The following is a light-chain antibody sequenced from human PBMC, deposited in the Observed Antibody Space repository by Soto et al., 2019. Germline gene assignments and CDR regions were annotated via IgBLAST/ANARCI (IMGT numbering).Light chain of an antibody. CDR2: HAY. CDR3: QQYNIYPKT. CDR1: QSISSW. Sequence: DIQMTQSPSTXSXXXXXXXXLXCRASQSISSWLAWYQQKPGKAPKLLIYHAYSLESGVPSRFSGSESGTEFTLTINSLQPDDFATYYCQQYNIYPKTFGQGTKVDIK. J-gene: IGKJ1*01. V-gene: IGKV1-5*01.